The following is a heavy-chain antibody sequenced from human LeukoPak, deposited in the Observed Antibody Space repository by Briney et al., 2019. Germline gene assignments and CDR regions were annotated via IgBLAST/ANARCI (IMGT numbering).Heavy chain of an antibody. V-gene: IGHV4-34*01. J-gene: IGHJ3*02. CDR2: INHSGST. CDR1: GGSFSGYY. Sequence: SETLSLTCAVYGGSFSGYYWSWIRQPPGKGLEWIGEINHSGSTNYNPSLKSRVTISVDTSKNQFSLKLSSVTAADTAVYYCARGFPGDYYDSSGYPDAFDIWGQGTMVTVSS. D-gene: IGHD3-22*01. CDR3: ARGFPGDYYDSSGYPDAFDI.